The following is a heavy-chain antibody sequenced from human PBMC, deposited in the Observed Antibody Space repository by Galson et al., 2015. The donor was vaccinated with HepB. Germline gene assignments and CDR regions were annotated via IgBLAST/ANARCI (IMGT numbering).Heavy chain of an antibody. CDR2: THPSDGST. CDR3: SRGYDVGQEPAFNWFDP. Sequence: SVQVSCKASGYRVNSYYLQWVRQAPGDGLERIRTTHPSDGSTTSAKQFRGRVTMTRDTSTPTVHMELSSLGDDDTALYFCSRGYDVGQEPAFNWFDPWGQGTLVAVSS. J-gene: IGHJ5*02. V-gene: IGHV1-46*02. CDR1: GYRVNSYY. D-gene: IGHD1-14*01.